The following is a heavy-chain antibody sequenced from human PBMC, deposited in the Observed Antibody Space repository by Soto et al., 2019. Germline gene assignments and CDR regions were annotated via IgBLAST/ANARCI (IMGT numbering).Heavy chain of an antibody. J-gene: IGHJ6*02. D-gene: IGHD6-13*01. CDR3: AILSHVYAGNGVYYYYGLDV. V-gene: IGHV5-51*01. CDR1: GYSFTSYR. CDR2: IYPGYSES. Sequence: GESLKFSCEGPGYSFTSYRLGWVRQMPGKGLEWMGMIYPGYSESRYSPAFQGQVTFSADKSVSLAYLQWSSLKASDTAIYYCAILSHVYAGNGVYYYYGLDVWGQGTTVTVSS.